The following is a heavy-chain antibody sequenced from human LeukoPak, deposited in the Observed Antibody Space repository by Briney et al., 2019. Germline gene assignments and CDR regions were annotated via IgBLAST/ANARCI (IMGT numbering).Heavy chain of an antibody. Sequence: GGSLRLSCAASGFTFSSYEMNWVRQAPGKGLEWVSYISSSGSTIYYADSVKGRFTISRDNAKNSLYLQMNSLRAEDTAVYYCARVGGGWYYYMDVWGKGTTVTVSS. CDR3: ARVGGGWYYYMDV. V-gene: IGHV3-48*03. D-gene: IGHD6-19*01. J-gene: IGHJ6*03. CDR1: GFTFSSYE. CDR2: ISSSGSTI.